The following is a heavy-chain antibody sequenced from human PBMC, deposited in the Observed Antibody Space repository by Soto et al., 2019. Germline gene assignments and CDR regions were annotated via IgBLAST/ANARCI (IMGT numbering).Heavy chain of an antibody. CDR1: GFTFSSYW. J-gene: IGHJ2*01. CDR2: INSDVSST. CDR3: ARGGSLNWYFDP. Sequence: EVQLVESGGGLVQPGGSLRLSCAASGFTFSSYWMHWVRQAPGKGLVWVSRINSDVSSTSYADSVKGRFTISRDNAKNKLYLQMNSLRAEDTAVYYCARGGSLNWYFDPWGRGTLVTVYS. D-gene: IGHD1-26*01. V-gene: IGHV3-74*01.